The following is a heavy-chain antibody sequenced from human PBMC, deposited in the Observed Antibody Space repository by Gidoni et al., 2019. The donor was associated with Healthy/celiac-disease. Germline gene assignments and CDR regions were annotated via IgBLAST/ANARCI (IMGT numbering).Heavy chain of an antibody. CDR1: GFTFDDYA. Sequence: EVQLVESGGGLVEPGRSLRLPCAASGFTFDDYAMHWVRQAPGKGLEWFSGISWNSGSIGYADSVKGRFTISRDNAKNSLYLQMNSLRAEDTALYYCAGRYCSSTSCHGGFDYWGQGTLVTVSS. J-gene: IGHJ4*02. CDR3: AGRYCSSTSCHGGFDY. V-gene: IGHV3-9*01. D-gene: IGHD2-2*01. CDR2: ISWNSGSI.